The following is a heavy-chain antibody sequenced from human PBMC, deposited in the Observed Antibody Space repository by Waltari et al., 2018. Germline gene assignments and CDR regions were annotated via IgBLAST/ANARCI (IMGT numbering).Heavy chain of an antibody. D-gene: IGHD3-22*01. CDR3: ARIRDDPFYGGSGYSSA. CDR2: INWNSDSV. V-gene: IGHV3-9*01. J-gene: IGHJ4*02. CDR1: GFTFDDYA. Sequence: EVQLVESGGGLVQPGRSLRLPCAASGFTFDDYAMHWVRQAPGKGLEWVAGINWNSDSVAYGDSVKGRFTISRDNAKSLLYLQMNSLRVEDTAVYYCARIRDDPFYGGSGYSSAWGQGTLVVVSS.